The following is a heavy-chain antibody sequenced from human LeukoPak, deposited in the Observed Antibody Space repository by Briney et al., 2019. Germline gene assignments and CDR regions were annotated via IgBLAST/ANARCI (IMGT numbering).Heavy chain of an antibody. J-gene: IGHJ3*02. Sequence: SETLSLTCTVSGGSISSYYWSGIRQPPGKGLEWIGYIYYSGSTNYNPSLKSRVTISVDTSKNQFSLKLSSVTAADTAVYYCARVSYDAFDIWGQGTMVTVSS. CDR1: GGSISSYY. D-gene: IGHD3-10*01. CDR3: ARVSYDAFDI. CDR2: IYYSGST. V-gene: IGHV4-59*01.